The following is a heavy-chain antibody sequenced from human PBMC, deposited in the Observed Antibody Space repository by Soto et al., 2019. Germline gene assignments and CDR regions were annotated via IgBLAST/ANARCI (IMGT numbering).Heavy chain of an antibody. CDR3: ARSPRSSPYFEY. J-gene: IGHJ4*02. V-gene: IGHV5-51*01. Sequence: GESLKISCQCSGDTFSNFWIGLVRQFPWKGLEWMGIIYPGDHETRYSPSFHGKVTISADKSIKTAYLQWKSLEASDTAFYFCARSPRSSPYFEYWGQGAMLTLSS. CDR1: GDTFSNFW. CDR2: IYPGDHET. D-gene: IGHD6-13*01.